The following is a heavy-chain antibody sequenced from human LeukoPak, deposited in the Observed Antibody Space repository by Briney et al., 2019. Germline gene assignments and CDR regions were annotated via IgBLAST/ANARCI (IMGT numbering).Heavy chain of an antibody. Sequence: PGGSLRLSCAASGFTFSSYWMHWVRQAPGKGLVWVSRINSDGSSTSYADSVKGRFTISRDNAKNTLYLQMNSLRAEDTAVYYCASSYDFWSGYLSLGWFDPWGQGTLVTVSS. CDR1: GFTFSSYW. CDR3: ASSYDFWSGYLSLGWFDP. D-gene: IGHD3-3*01. J-gene: IGHJ5*02. CDR2: INSDGSST. V-gene: IGHV3-74*01.